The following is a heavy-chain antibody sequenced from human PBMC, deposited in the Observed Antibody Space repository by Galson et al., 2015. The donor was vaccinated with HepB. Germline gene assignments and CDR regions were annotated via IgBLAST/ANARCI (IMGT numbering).Heavy chain of an antibody. CDR3: ARGEESFDY. Sequence: SLRLSYAASGFTFSSYNMNRVRQAPGKGLEWVSSISIISSYIYYADSVKGRFTISRDNAKNSLYLQMNSLRAEDTAVYYCARGEESFDYWGQGTLVTVSS. V-gene: IGHV3-21*01. D-gene: IGHD1-26*01. CDR2: ISIISSYI. CDR1: GFTFSSYN. J-gene: IGHJ4*02.